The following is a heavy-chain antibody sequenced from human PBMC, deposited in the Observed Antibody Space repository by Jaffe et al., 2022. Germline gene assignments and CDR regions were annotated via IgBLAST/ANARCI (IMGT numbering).Heavy chain of an antibody. J-gene: IGHJ3*02. CDR3: ARDTPMIGDAFDI. V-gene: IGHV4-61*02. CDR2: VYSSGST. Sequence: QVQLQESGPGLVKASQTLSLTCSVSGGSITSYNHYWSWIRQPAGKGLEWIGRVYSSGSTDYNPSLKSRVSISVDSSNNQFSLKLKSVTAADTAMYFCARDTPMIGDAFDIWGQGTMVTVSS. CDR1: GGSITSYNHY. D-gene: IGHD3-22*01.